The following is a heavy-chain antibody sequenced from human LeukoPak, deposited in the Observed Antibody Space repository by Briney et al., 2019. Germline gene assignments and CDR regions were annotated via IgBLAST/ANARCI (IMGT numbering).Heavy chain of an antibody. J-gene: IGHJ4*02. CDR2: ICGSGGST. CDR1: GFTFSSYA. V-gene: IGHV3-23*01. D-gene: IGHD1-26*01. CDR3: AKDQWELLGYFDY. Sequence: GGSLRLSCAASGFTFSSYAMSWVRQAPGKGLEWVSAICGSGGSTYYADSVKGRFTISRDNSKTTLYLQMTSLRAEDTAVYYCAKDQWELLGYFDYWGQGTLVTVSS.